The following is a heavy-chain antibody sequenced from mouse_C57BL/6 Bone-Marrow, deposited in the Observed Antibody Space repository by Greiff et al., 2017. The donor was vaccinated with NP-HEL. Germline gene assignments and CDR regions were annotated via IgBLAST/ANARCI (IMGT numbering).Heavy chain of an antibody. CDR3: ASWYYGSSLYYFDY. J-gene: IGHJ2*01. CDR2: IDPNSGGT. V-gene: IGHV1-72*01. CDR1: GYTFTSYW. Sequence: QVQLKQPGAELVKPGASVKLSCKASGYTFTSYWMHWVKQRPGRGLEWIGRIDPNSGGTKYNEKFKSKATLTVDKPSSTAYMQLSSLTSEDSAVYYCASWYYGSSLYYFDYWGQGTTLTVSS. D-gene: IGHD1-1*01.